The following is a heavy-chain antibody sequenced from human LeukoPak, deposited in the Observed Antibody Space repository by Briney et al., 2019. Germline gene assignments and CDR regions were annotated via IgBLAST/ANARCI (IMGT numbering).Heavy chain of an antibody. D-gene: IGHD3-9*01. V-gene: IGHV3-23*01. CDR2: ISGSGGST. Sequence: GGSLRLSCAASGFTFSSYGMSWVRQAPGKGLEWVSAISGSGGSTYYADSVKGRFTISRDNAKNSLYLQMNSLRAEDTAVYYCARIIRYFDWPDFDYWGQGTLVTVSS. CDR3: ARIIRYFDWPDFDY. J-gene: IGHJ4*02. CDR1: GFTFSSYG.